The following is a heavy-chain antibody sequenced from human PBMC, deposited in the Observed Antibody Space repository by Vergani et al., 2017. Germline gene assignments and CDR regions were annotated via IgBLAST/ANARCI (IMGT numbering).Heavy chain of an antibody. CDR1: EYSFGNYW. D-gene: IGHD1-1*01. CDR3: ARHTTYTDS. CDR2: IYPADSDT. J-gene: IGHJ4*02. V-gene: IGHV5-51*01. Sequence: EVELVQSGPEMRTPGESLTISCKGSEYSFGNYWIGWVRQMPGKGLEWLGIIYPADSDTRYSPSFQGQVTISADKSISTAFLPWDSLKASDTALYYCARHTTYTDSWGQGTLVTVSS.